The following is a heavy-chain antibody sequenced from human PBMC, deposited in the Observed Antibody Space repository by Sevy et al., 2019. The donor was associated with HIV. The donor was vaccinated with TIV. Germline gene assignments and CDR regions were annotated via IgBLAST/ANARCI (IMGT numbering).Heavy chain of an antibody. CDR1: GFSVSRKH. CDR3: ARRLSSAWYFDF. Sequence: GGSLRLSCAASGFSVSRKHINWVRQAPGKGQEWISVIYSDGTTQYADSVKGRFTISRDTSNNTVYLQVSSLRADDTAVYYCARRLSSAWYFDFWGQGTLVTVSS. D-gene: IGHD6-19*01. V-gene: IGHV3-53*01. CDR2: IYSDGTT. J-gene: IGHJ4*02.